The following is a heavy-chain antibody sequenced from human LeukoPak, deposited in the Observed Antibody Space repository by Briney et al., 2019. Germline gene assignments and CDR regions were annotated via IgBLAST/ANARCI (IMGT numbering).Heavy chain of an antibody. CDR3: ARVCSRLNCYYGMDV. D-gene: IGHD3-16*01. J-gene: IGHJ6*02. CDR2: TSPSGGTI. V-gene: IGHV3-11*04. CDR1: GFTFSGYY. Sequence: GALRLSCAASGFTFSGYYMSWIRQAPETGLEWLSYTSPSGGTIYYTDSVKGRFTISRDNSKNTLYLQMNSLRAEDTAVYYCARVCSRLNCYYGMDVWGQGTTVTVSS.